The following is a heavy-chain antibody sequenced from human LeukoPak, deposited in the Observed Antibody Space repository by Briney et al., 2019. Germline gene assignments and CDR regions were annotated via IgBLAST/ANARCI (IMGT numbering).Heavy chain of an antibody. Sequence: GGSLRFSCAAYGFSLSGYWMSWVRQAPGKGLEWVARLHADGNEKYFVHSVKGRFTVSRDNAKNSLYLQMNSLRVEDAAVYYCAKGGYSFDYLGQGTLVTVSS. CDR1: GFSLSGYW. D-gene: IGHD5-12*01. V-gene: IGHV3-7*01. J-gene: IGHJ4*02. CDR2: LHADGNEK. CDR3: AKGGYSFDY.